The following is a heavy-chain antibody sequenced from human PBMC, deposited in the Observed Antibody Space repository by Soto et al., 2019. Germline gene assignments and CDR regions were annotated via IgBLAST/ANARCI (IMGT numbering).Heavy chain of an antibody. V-gene: IGHV1-18*01. CDR2: ISSYNGNT. CDR3: ARDRPTSSIRARDYYYAMDV. Sequence: QVPLVQSGAEVKKPGASVKVSCKASGYTFITYGISRVRQAPGQGLEWMGWISSYNGNTNYAQKLQGRVTMTTDTSTTTAYMELRSLRSDDTAVYYCARDRPTSSIRARDYYYAMDVWGQGTTVTVSS. J-gene: IGHJ6*02. CDR1: GYTFITYG. D-gene: IGHD6-6*01.